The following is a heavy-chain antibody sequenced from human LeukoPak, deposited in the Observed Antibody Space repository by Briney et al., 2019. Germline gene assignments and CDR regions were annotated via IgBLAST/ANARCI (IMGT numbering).Heavy chain of an antibody. CDR1: GYSFASYW. J-gene: IGHJ3*02. Sequence: GESLKISCKGSGYSFASYWIAWVRQMPGKGLEWTGIIYTGDSDTTYSPSFQGQVTVSADKSISTAYPQWSSLKASDTAMYYCASGYSGGDVFDIWGQGTMVTVSS. V-gene: IGHV5-51*01. CDR3: ASGYSGGDVFDI. CDR2: IYTGDSDT. D-gene: IGHD5-18*01.